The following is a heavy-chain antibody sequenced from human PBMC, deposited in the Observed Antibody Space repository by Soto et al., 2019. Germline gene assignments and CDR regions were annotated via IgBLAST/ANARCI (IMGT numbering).Heavy chain of an antibody. CDR1: GFTFSSYA. CDR3: ANPRPTIFGVVHYGMDV. V-gene: IGHV3-23*01. J-gene: IGHJ6*02. D-gene: IGHD3-3*01. CDR2: ISGSGGST. Sequence: TGGSLRLSCAASGFTFSSYAMSWVRQAPGKGLEWASAISGSGGSTYYADSVKGRFTISRDNSKNTLYLQMNSLRAEDTAVYYCANPRPTIFGVVHYGMDVWGQGTTVTGSS.